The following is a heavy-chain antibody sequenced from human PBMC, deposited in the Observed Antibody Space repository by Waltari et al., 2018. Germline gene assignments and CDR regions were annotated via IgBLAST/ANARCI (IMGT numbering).Heavy chain of an antibody. V-gene: IGHV4-59*01. CDR2: IYYSGRT. Sequence: QVQLQESGPGLVKPSETLSLTCTVPGGSISSYYWSWIRQPPGKGLEWIGYIYYSGRTNYNPSLKSRVTIAVDTSKNQFSLKLSSVTAADTAVYYCARGGSGSYYDYYYGMDVWGQGTTVTVSS. CDR3: ARGGSGSYYDYYYGMDV. J-gene: IGHJ6*02. CDR1: GGSISSYY. D-gene: IGHD1-26*01.